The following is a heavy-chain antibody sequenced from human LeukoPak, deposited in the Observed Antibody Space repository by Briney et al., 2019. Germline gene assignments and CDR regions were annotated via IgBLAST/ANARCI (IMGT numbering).Heavy chain of an antibody. J-gene: IGHJ4*02. Sequence: SETLSLTCTVSGGSISSYYWSWIRQPPGKGLEWIGYIYYSGSTNYNPSLKSRVTISVDTSKNQFSLKLSSVTAADTAVYYCARDQGYFDYWGQGTLVTVSS. V-gene: IGHV4-59*01. CDR2: IYYSGST. CDR1: GGSISSYY. CDR3: ARDQGYFDY.